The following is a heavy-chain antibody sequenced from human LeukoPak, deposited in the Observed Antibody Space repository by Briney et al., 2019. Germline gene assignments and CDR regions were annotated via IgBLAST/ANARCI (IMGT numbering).Heavy chain of an antibody. J-gene: IGHJ6*03. CDR2: ISGSGGSA. V-gene: IGHV3-23*01. D-gene: IGHD6-13*01. CDR1: GFTFSSYG. CDR3: AKTARYSSSWPTRRDYYYMDV. Sequence: GSLRLSCAASGFTFSSYGMSWVRQAPGKGLEWVSAISGSGGSAYYADSVKGRFTISRDNSKNTLYLQMNSLRAEDTAAYYCAKTARYSSSWPTRRDYYYMDVWGKGTTVTVSS.